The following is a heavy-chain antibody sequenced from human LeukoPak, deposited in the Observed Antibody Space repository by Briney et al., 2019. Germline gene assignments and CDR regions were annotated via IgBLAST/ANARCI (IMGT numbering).Heavy chain of an antibody. CDR3: ARLLAVAGGDAFDI. Sequence: SETLSLTCTVSGGSISSYYWSWIRQPPGKGLEWIGYISYSGSTNYNPSLKSRVTVSVDTSKDQFSLRLSSVTAADTAVYYCARLLAVAGGDAFDIWGQGKMVTVSS. D-gene: IGHD6-19*01. CDR2: ISYSGST. J-gene: IGHJ3*02. V-gene: IGHV4-59*08. CDR1: GGSISSYY.